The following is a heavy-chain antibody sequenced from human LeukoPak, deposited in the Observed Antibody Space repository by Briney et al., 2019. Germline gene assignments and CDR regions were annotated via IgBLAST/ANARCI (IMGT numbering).Heavy chain of an antibody. D-gene: IGHD3-22*01. CDR2: IYYSIST. V-gene: IGHV4-59*08. CDR1: GCPISCYY. J-gene: IGHJ3*02. CDR3: ARPGGYYYDSSGYSYAFDI. Sequence: KPSETLSLTCSVYGCPISCYYGRWIRQPPGKGVEWIGYIYYSISTYYNHSHKSPVTKSVDTTKNQLSPKLSSVTAADTAVYYCARPGGYYYDSSGYSYAFDIWGKGTMVTVSS.